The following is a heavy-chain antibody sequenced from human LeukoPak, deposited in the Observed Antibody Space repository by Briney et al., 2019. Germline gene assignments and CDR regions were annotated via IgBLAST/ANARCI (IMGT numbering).Heavy chain of an antibody. CDR1: GLTFSSYW. V-gene: IGHV3-74*01. CDR3: ARVQGDYSYGWEGAFEI. D-gene: IGHD5-18*01. Sequence: PGGSLRLFCAASGLTFSSYWMHWVRHARGKGLVWVSRINGDGSGTNYAVAVNSRFTITRDNAKNTLYLQMNSLRAEDTAVYFCARVQGDYSYGWEGAFEICGQGTMVTVSS. J-gene: IGHJ3*02. CDR2: INGDGSGT.